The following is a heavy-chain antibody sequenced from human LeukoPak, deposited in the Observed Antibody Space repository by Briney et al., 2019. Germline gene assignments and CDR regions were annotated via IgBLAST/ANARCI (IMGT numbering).Heavy chain of an antibody. CDR1: GYTFTSYY. J-gene: IGHJ4*02. V-gene: IGHV1-46*01. D-gene: IGHD2-21*01. CDR3: ARDNGHKSVDY. Sequence: ASVKVSCKASGYTFTSYYIHWVRQAPGQGLEWMGIISPSGGSTRYAQKFQGRVTMTTDTSTSTLYMEVRSLRSDDTAVYYCARDNGHKSVDYWGQGTLVTVSS. CDR2: ISPSGGST.